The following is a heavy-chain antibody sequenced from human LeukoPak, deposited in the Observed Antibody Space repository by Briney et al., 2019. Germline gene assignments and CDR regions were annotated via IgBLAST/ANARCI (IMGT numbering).Heavy chain of an antibody. CDR3: ARDPVAAAGLMYFFDY. CDR2: ISSSGSTI. CDR1: GFTFNSYE. Sequence: GGSLRLSCAASGFTFNSYEMNWVRQAPGKGLEWVSYISSSGSTIYYADSVKGRFTISRDNSKNTLYLQMNSLRAEDTAVYYCARDPVAAAGLMYFFDYWGQGILVTVSS. D-gene: IGHD6-13*01. J-gene: IGHJ4*02. V-gene: IGHV3-48*03.